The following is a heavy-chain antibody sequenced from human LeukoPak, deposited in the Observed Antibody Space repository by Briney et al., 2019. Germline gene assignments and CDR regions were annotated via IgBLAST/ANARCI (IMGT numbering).Heavy chain of an antibody. Sequence: PSQTLSLTCTVSGGSISSGAYYWSWIRQHPGKGLEWIGYIYYSGTTHYNPSLKSRVTMSVDPSKNQFSLKLSSVTAADTAVYYCARVLRGTEYYLDNWGQGTLVTVSS. CDR2: IYYSGTT. V-gene: IGHV4-31*03. CDR3: ARVLRGTEYYLDN. J-gene: IGHJ4*02. D-gene: IGHD3-16*01. CDR1: GGSISSGAYY.